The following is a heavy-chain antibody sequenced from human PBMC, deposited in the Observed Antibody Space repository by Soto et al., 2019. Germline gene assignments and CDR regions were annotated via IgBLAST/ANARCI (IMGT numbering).Heavy chain of an antibody. J-gene: IGHJ4*02. CDR1: GYTFTSYA. V-gene: IGHV1-3*01. D-gene: IGHD6-6*01. Sequence: SVKVSCKSSGYTFTSYAMHWVRQAPGQRLEWMGWINAGNGNTKYSQKFQGRVTITRDTSASTAYMELSSLRSEDTAVYYCARASIAAHSTYDYWGQGTLVTVSS. CDR2: INAGNGNT. CDR3: ARASIAAHSTYDY.